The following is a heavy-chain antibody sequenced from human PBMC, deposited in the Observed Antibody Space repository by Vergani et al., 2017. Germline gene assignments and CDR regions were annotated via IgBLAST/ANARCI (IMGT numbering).Heavy chain of an antibody. CDR3: ARERIAGRGVTYFDY. D-gene: IGHD2-15*01. CDR1: GFTVSSNY. CDR2: IYSGGST. J-gene: IGHJ4*02. Sequence: VQLVESGGGVVQPGRSLRLSCAASGFTVSSNYMSWVRQAPGKGLEWVSVIYSGGSTYYADTVKGRFTISRDNSKNTLYLQMNSLRAEDTAVYYCARERIAGRGVTYFDYWGQGTLVTVSS. V-gene: IGHV3-66*01.